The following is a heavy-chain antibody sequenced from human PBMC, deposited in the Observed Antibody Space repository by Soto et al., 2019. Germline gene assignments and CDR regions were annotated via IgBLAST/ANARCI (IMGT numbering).Heavy chain of an antibody. D-gene: IGHD3-9*01. CDR2: ISSGSKTI. V-gene: IGHV3-48*02. Sequence: GGSLRLSCAASGFTFSGYSVNWVRQAPGKGLELVSYISSGSKTIYYAESVKGRFTVSRDNARNSQYLQMNSLRDEDTAVYYCAREDILGVRSFDYWGQGTLVTVYS. CDR1: GFTFSGYS. CDR3: AREDILGVRSFDY. J-gene: IGHJ4*02.